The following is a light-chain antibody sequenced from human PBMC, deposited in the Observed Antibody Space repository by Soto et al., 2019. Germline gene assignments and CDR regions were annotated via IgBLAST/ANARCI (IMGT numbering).Light chain of an antibody. CDR3: QQYGTSPYT. V-gene: IGKV3-20*01. Sequence: EIVVTQSPGTLSLSPGDRATLSCRASQSISTTYLAWYQQRPGQAPRLLIYGTSSRATGIPDRFSGSGSATDFTLTINRLEPEDFALYYCQQYGTSPYTFGQGTKVELK. CDR2: GTS. CDR1: QSISTTY. J-gene: IGKJ2*01.